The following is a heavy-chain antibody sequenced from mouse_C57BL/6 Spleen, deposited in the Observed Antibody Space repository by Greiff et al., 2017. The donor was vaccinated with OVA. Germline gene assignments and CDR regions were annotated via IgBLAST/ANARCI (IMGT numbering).Heavy chain of an antibody. J-gene: IGHJ3*01. D-gene: IGHD1-1*01. Sequence: QVHVKQSGPGLVQPSQSLSITCTVSGFSLTSYGVHWVRQSPGKGLEWLGVIWSGGSTDYNAAFISRLSISKDNSKSQVFFKMNSLQADDTAIYYCARRDYYGSSSAWFAYWGQGTLVTVSA. V-gene: IGHV2-2*01. CDR1: GFSLTSYG. CDR3: ARRDYYGSSSAWFAY. CDR2: IWSGGST.